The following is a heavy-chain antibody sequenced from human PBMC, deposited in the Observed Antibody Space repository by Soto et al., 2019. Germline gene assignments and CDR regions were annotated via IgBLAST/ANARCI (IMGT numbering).Heavy chain of an antibody. CDR3: ARGITMVRGVIITSCGVTIFDY. V-gene: IGHV4-34*01. CDR1: GGSFSGYY. J-gene: IGHJ4*02. D-gene: IGHD3-10*01. Sequence: QVQLQQWGAGLLKPSETLSLTCAVYGGSFSGYYWSWIRQPPGKGLEWIGEINHSGSTNYNPSLKSRVTISVDTSKNQFSLKLSSVTAADTAVYYCARGITMVRGVIITSCGVTIFDYWGQGTLVTVSS. CDR2: INHSGST.